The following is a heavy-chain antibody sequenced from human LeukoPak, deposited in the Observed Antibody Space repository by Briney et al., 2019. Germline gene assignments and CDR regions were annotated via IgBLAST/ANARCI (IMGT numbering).Heavy chain of an antibody. CDR1: GGSIRSYY. J-gene: IGHJ6*02. D-gene: IGHD5-18*01. CDR2: ISYSGST. CDR3: ARVDTAMAQQIYYYYGMDV. Sequence: SETLSLTCTVSGGSIRSYYWNWIRQPPGKGLEWIGYISYSGSTNYNPSLKSRVTISIGTSKNQFSLKLSSVTAADTAVYYCARVDTAMAQQIYYYYGMDVWGLGTTVTVSS. V-gene: IGHV4-59*08.